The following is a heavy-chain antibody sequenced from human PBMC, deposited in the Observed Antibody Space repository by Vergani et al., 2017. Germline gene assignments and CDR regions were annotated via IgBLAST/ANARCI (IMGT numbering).Heavy chain of an antibody. CDR2: IYSGGST. CDR3: ARDLLW. J-gene: IGHJ4*02. Sequence: VQLVESGGGLVKPGGSLRLSCAASGFTFSDYYMSWIRQAPGKGLEWVSVIYSGGSTYYADSVKGRFTISRDNSKNTLYLQMNSLRAEDTAVYYCARDLLWWGQGTLVTVSS. CDR1: GFTFSDYY. D-gene: IGHD2/OR15-2a*01. V-gene: IGHV3-66*02.